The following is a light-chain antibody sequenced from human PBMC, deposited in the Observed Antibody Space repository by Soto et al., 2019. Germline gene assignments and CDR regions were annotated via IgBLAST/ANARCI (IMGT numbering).Light chain of an antibody. Sequence: EIVLTQSTGTLSLSPGERATLSCRASQSVSSSYLAWYQQKPGQAPRLLFYGASTRATGIPARFSGSGSGTDFTLTISSLQSEDFAVYYCHQYDYWPLTFGGGTKVDIK. CDR1: QSVSSSY. V-gene: IGKV3-20*01. CDR2: GAS. J-gene: IGKJ4*01. CDR3: HQYDYWPLT.